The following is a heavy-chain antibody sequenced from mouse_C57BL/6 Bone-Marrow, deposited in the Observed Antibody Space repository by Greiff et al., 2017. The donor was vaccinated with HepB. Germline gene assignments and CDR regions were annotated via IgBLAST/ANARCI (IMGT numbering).Heavy chain of an antibody. CDR3: ARHPSRVTRGYFDY. Sequence: DVKLQESGGDLVKPGGSLKLSCAASGFTFSSYGMSWVRQTPDKRLEWVATISSGGSYTYYPDSVKGRFTISRDNAKNTLYLQMSSLKSEDTAMYYCARHPSRVTRGYFDYWGQGTTLTVSS. D-gene: IGHD2-2*01. J-gene: IGHJ2*01. V-gene: IGHV5-6*02. CDR2: ISSGGSYT. CDR1: GFTFSSYG.